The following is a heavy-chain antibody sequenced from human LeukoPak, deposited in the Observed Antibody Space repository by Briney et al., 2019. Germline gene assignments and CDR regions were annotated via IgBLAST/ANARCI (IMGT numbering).Heavy chain of an antibody. D-gene: IGHD3-10*01. V-gene: IGHV3-30-3*01. CDR2: ISYDGSNK. J-gene: IGHJ6*02. CDR3: ARGEGRFPYYYYYYGMDV. Sequence: GRSLRLSCAASGFTFSSYAMHWVRQAPGKGLEWVAVISYDGSNKYYADSVKGRFTISRDNSKNTLYLQMNSLRAEDTAVYYCARGEGRFPYYYYYYGMDVWGQGTTVTVSS. CDR1: GFTFSSYA.